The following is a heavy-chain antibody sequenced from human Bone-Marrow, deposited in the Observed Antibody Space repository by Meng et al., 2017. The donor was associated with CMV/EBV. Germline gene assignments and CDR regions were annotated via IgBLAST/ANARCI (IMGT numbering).Heavy chain of an antibody. CDR1: GGSVSSGSYY. Sequence: GSLRLSCTVSGGSVSSGSYYWSWIRQPPGKGLEWIGYIYYSGSTNYNPPLKSRVTISVDTSKNQFSLKLSSVTAADTAVYYCARVEVPAAIRYWGQGTLVTVSS. CDR2: IYYSGST. CDR3: ARVEVPAAIRY. J-gene: IGHJ4*02. D-gene: IGHD2-2*02. V-gene: IGHV4-61*01.